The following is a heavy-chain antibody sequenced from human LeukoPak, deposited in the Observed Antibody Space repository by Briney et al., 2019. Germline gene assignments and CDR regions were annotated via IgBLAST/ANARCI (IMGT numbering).Heavy chain of an antibody. Sequence: GGSLRLSCAASGCTFSTYAMHWVRQAPGKGLEYVSGVNSNGDTIYYADSVKGRFTISRDNSKNTLYLHMGSLRAEDTAVYYCARELDYCFDYWGQGTLVTVSS. D-gene: IGHD1-1*01. CDR2: VNSNGDTI. CDR1: GCTFSTYA. CDR3: ARELDYCFDY. J-gene: IGHJ4*02. V-gene: IGHV3-64*02.